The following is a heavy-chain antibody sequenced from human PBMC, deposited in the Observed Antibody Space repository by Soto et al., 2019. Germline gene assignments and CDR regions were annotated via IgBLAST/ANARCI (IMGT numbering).Heavy chain of an antibody. J-gene: IGHJ6*02. V-gene: IGHV1-2*04. CDR2: INPNSGGT. D-gene: IGHD6-13*01. Sequence: GASVKVSCKASGYTFTGYYMHWVRQAPGQGLEWMGWINPNSGGTNYAQKFQGWVTMTRDTSISTAYMELSRLRSDDTAVYYCARQNIAAAGTEAGYYYYAMDVWGQGTTVTVSS. CDR1: GYTFTGYY. CDR3: ARQNIAAAGTEAGYYYYAMDV.